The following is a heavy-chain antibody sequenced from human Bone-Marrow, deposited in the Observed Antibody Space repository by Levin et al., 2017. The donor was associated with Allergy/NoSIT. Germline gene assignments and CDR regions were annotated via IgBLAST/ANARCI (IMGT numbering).Heavy chain of an antibody. CDR3: ARTYYYDSSGEFYGMDV. J-gene: IGHJ6*02. CDR2: IYYSGST. CDR1: GGSVSSGSYY. Sequence: PSETLSLTCTVSGGSVSSGSYYWSWIRQPPGKGLEWIGYIYYSGSTNYNPSLKSRVTISVDTSKNQFSLKLSSVTAADTAVYYCARTYYYDSSGEFYGMDVWGQGTTVTVSS. V-gene: IGHV4-61*01. D-gene: IGHD3-22*01.